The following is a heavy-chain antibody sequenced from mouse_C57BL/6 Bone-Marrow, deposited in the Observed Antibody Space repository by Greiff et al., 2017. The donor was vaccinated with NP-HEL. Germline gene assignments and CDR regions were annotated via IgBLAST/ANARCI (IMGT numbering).Heavy chain of an antibody. CDR1: GFTFSDYY. J-gene: IGHJ4*01. Sequence: EVKVVESGGGLVQPGGSLKLSCAASGFTFSDYYMYWVRQTPEKRLEWVAYISNGGGSTYYPDTVKGRFTISRDNAKNTLYLQMSRLKSEDTAMYYCARGGYGAMDYWGQGTSVTVSS. V-gene: IGHV5-12*01. CDR2: ISNGGGST. CDR3: ARGGYGAMDY. D-gene: IGHD2-2*01.